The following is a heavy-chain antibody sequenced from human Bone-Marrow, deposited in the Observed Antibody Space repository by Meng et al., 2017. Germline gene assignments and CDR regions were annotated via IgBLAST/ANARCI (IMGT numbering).Heavy chain of an antibody. V-gene: IGHV1-69*04. J-gene: IGHJ4*02. CDR1: GGTFSSYA. D-gene: IGHD6-13*01. Sequence: SVKVSCKASGGTFSSYAISWVRQAPGQGLEWMGRIIPILGIANYAQKFQGRVTITADKSTSTAYMELSSLRSEDTAVYYCASPLGSSSWYYFDYWGQGTLVTVSS. CDR3: ASPLGSSSWYYFDY. CDR2: IIPILGIA.